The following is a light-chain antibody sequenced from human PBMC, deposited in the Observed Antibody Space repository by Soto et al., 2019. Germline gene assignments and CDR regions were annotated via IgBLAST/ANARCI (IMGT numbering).Light chain of an antibody. J-gene: IGLJ2*01. Sequence: QSVLTQPPSASGTPGQRVTISCSGSSSNIGSNTVNWYQQLPGTAPKLLIYSNNQRPSGVPDRFSGSKSGTSASLAISGLQSEDGGVYYWAAWDDTLNGVVFGGGTKLTVL. CDR1: SSNIGSNT. CDR3: AAWDDTLNGVV. CDR2: SNN. V-gene: IGLV1-44*01.